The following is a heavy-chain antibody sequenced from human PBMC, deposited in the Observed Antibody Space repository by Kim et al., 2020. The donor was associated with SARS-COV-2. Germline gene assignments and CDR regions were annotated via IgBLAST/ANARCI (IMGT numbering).Heavy chain of an antibody. V-gene: IGHV1-3*01. Sequence: YSQNSQGRVTITRNTSASTSYMELSSLTSKGTAVYYCAREGSGSYNWFDPWGQGTLVTVSS. D-gene: IGHD3-10*01. J-gene: IGHJ5*02. CDR3: AREGSGSYNWFDP.